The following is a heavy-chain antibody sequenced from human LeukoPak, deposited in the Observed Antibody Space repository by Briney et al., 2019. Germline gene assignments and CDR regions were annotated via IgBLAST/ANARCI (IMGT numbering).Heavy chain of an antibody. D-gene: IGHD4-4*01. Sequence: GASVKVSCKASGYIFISYVISWVRQAPGQGLEWMGWISAYNGSTNYAQKFQGRVTMTTDTSTSTAYMELRSLRSDDTAVYYCARGENDYSNKTLPGSSHNWFDPWGQGTLVTVSS. J-gene: IGHJ5*02. CDR3: ARGENDYSNKTLPGSSHNWFDP. CDR1: GYIFISYV. CDR2: ISAYNGST. V-gene: IGHV1-18*01.